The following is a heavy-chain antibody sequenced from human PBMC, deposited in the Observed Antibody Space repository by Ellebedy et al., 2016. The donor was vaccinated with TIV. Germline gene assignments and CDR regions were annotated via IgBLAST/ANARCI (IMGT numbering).Heavy chain of an antibody. CDR3: ATARGDHGAFEI. CDR2: ISAGGTVI. CDR1: GVSISDSY. J-gene: IGHJ3*02. D-gene: IGHD3-10*01. V-gene: IGHV3-11*01. Sequence: GESLKISCAVSGVSISDSYMSWVRQAPGKGLEWVSYISAGGTVIYYADSVKGRFTISRDNTKNSLYLQMNSLRAEDTAVYRCATARGDHGAFEIWGQGTMATVSS.